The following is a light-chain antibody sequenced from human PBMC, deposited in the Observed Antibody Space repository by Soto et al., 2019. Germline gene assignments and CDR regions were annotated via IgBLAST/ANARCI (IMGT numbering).Light chain of an antibody. CDR3: QQRCTWPS. CDR1: QSISSY. Sequence: ETVLTQSPATLSLSPGERATLSCRASQSISSYLAWYQQKPGQAPRLLIYDASNRATGIPARFSGSGSGTDFTLTISSLEPEDFAVYYCQQRCTWPSFGPGTKVDIK. J-gene: IGKJ3*01. V-gene: IGKV3-11*01. CDR2: DAS.